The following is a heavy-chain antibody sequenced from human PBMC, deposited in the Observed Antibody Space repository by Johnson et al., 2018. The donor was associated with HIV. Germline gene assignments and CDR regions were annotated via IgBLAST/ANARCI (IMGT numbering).Heavy chain of an antibody. D-gene: IGHD3-22*01. V-gene: IGHV3-15*01. Sequence: VQLVESGGGLVQPGGSLRLSCAASGFTFNNAWMSWVRQAPGTGLEWVGRIKSKTDGGTTDYTASVKGRFTISRDYSKSTLFLQMNSLKIEDTGVYYCARDRRHYYDSSGYPDYDAFDIWGLGTMVTVSS. CDR3: ARDRRHYYDSSGYPDYDAFDI. CDR1: GFTFNNAW. J-gene: IGHJ3*02. CDR2: IKSKTDGGTT.